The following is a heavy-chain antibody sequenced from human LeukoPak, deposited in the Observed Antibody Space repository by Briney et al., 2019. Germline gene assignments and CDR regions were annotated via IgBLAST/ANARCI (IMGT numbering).Heavy chain of an antibody. V-gene: IGHV3-21*01. CDR2: ISSSSSYI. D-gene: IGHD3-22*01. J-gene: IGHJ4*02. Sequence: LGGSLRLSCAASGFTFSSYSMNWVRQAPGKGLEWASSISSSSSYIYYADSVKGRFTISRDNAKNSLYLQMNSLRAEDTAVYYCARSCYYDSSGYYFPPVPLDYWGQGTLVTVSS. CDR3: ARSCYYDSSGYYFPPVPLDY. CDR1: GFTFSSYS.